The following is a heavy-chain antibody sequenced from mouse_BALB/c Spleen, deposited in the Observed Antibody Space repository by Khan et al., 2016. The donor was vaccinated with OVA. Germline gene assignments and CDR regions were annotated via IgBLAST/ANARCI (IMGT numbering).Heavy chain of an antibody. D-gene: IGHD1-2*01. CDR1: CYSITSGYG. CDR2: ISYSGST. CDR3: ARTARIKY. J-gene: IGHJ2*01. V-gene: IGHV3-1*02. Sequence: EVQLQESGPGLVKPSQSLSLTCTVTCYSITSGYGWNWIRQFPGNKLEWMGYISYSGSTNYNPSLKSRISITRDTSKNQFFLQLNSVTTEETATYYCARTARIKYWGQGTTLTVSS.